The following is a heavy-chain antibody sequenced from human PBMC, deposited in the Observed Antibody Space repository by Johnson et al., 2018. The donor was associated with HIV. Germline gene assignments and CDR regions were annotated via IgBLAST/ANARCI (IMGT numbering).Heavy chain of an antibody. CDR1: GFTFSSYG. Sequence: VQLVESGGGVVQPGGSLGVSCVASGFTFSSYGMHWVRQAPGKGLEWVAFIRYDGSNKYYADSVKGRFTISRDNSKNTLYLQMNSLRAEDTAVYYCAQGYYDILTGYYDAFDIWGQGTMVMVSS. CDR3: AQGYYDILTGYYDAFDI. CDR2: IRYDGSNK. V-gene: IGHV3-30*02. D-gene: IGHD3-9*01. J-gene: IGHJ3*02.